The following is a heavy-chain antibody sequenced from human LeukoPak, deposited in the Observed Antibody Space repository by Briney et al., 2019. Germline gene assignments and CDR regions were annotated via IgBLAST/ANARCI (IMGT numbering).Heavy chain of an antibody. CDR2: INWNGGGT. J-gene: IGHJ4*02. D-gene: IGHD6-19*01. CDR1: GFTFDDYG. CDR3: AKDPYSSGWYGIDYFDY. Sequence: PGGSLRLSCAASGFTFDDYGMSWVRQAPGKGLEWVSYINWNGGGTDSADSVRGRFTISRDNAKSSLYLQMHSLRAEDTALYYCAKDPYSSGWYGIDYFDYWDQGTLVTVSS. V-gene: IGHV3-20*04.